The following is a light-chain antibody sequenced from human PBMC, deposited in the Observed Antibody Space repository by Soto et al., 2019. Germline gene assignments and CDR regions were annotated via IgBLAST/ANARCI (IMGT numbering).Light chain of an antibody. V-gene: IGKV3-20*01. Sequence: EVVLTQSPGTLSLSPGERATLSCRASQSVNSSYLAWYQQKPGQAPRLLIYSASSRATDIPDRFSGSGSETDFTRTIIRLEPEDFQVYYGQLYSISPPKSTFGQGTKLEIK. CDR1: QSVNSSY. CDR2: SAS. J-gene: IGKJ2*01. CDR3: QLYSISPPKST.